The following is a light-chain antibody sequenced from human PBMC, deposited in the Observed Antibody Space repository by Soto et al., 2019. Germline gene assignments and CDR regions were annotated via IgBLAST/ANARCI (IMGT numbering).Light chain of an antibody. CDR3: SSYTSSSAYV. J-gene: IGLJ1*01. CDR1: SSDVGGYNY. Sequence: ALTQPASVSGSPGQSITISCTGTSSDVGGYNYVSWYQQHPGKAPKLMIYEVSNRPSGVSNRFSGSKSGNTASLTISGLQAEDEADYYCSSYTSSSAYVFGTGTKVTVL. CDR2: EVS. V-gene: IGLV2-14*01.